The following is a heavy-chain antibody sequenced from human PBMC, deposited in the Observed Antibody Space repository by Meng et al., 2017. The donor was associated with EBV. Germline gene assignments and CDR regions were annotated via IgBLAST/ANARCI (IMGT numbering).Heavy chain of an antibody. D-gene: IGHD6-13*01. CDR2: INPSGGST. J-gene: IGHJ5*02. V-gene: IGHV1-46*01. CDR1: GYTFTSYY. Sequence: QWQLVHPGAEVKKPGASVKVSFKASGYTFTSYYMHWVRQAPGQGLEWMGIINPSGGSTSYAQKFQGRVTMTRDTSTSTVYMELSSLRSEDTAVYYCARNGIAAWGWFDPWGQGTLVTVSS. CDR3: ARNGIAAWGWFDP.